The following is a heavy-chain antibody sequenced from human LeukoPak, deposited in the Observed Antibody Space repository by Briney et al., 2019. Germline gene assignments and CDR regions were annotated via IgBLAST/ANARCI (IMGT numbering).Heavy chain of an antibody. V-gene: IGHV4-59*08. CDR2: IYYSGST. D-gene: IGHD2-15*01. Sequence: SETLSLTCTVSGGSISSYYWSWIRQPPGKGLEWIGYIYYSGSTNYNPSLKSRVTISVDTSKNQFSLKLSSVTAADTAVYYCALGGVVAESDAFDIWGQGTMVTVSS. CDR3: ALGGVVAESDAFDI. J-gene: IGHJ3*02. CDR1: GGSISSYY.